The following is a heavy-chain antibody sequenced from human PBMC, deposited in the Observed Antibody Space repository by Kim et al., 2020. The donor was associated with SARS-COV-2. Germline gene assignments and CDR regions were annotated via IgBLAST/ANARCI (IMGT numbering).Heavy chain of an antibody. J-gene: IGHJ4*02. V-gene: IGHV3-64D*09. CDR3: VKDYEDSSGLFDY. Sequence: YADSVKGRVTSSRDNSKNTMYLQMSRRRAEDTAVYYCVKDYEDSSGLFDYWGQGTLVNVSS. D-gene: IGHD3-22*01.